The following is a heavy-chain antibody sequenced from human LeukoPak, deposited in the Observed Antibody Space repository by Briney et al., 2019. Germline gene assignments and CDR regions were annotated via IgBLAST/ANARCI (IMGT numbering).Heavy chain of an antibody. Sequence: SETLSLTCGVSDGSLSGYLWSWIRQTPGKGLEWTGEINQSGRTNYNPSLKSRLTISVDTSERTFSLKLSLLTAADTAVYYCARGYEVAVAGNWFDPWGQGTLVTVSS. V-gene: IGHV4-34*01. D-gene: IGHD6-19*01. CDR2: INQSGRT. CDR1: DGSLSGYL. J-gene: IGHJ5*02. CDR3: ARGYEVAVAGNWFDP.